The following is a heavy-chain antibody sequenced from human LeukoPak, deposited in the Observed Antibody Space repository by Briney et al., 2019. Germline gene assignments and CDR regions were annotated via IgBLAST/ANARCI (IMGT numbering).Heavy chain of an antibody. CDR2: IYYSGRT. Sequence: SETLSLTCTVSGGSISSYYWSWIRQPPGKGLEWIGYIYYSGRTNYNPSLKSRVTISVDTSKNQFSLTLSSVTAADTAVYYCARSIAAAGTQYFDYYYYMDVWGRGTTVTVSS. D-gene: IGHD6-13*01. V-gene: IGHV4-59*01. CDR3: ARSIAAAGTQYFDYYYYMDV. CDR1: GGSISSYY. J-gene: IGHJ6*03.